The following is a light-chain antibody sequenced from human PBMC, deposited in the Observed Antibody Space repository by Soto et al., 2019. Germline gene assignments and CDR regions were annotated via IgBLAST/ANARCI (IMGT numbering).Light chain of an antibody. Sequence: EIVLTQSPGTLSLSPGERATLSCRSSQSVSSSHLAWYQQKPGQAPRLLIYGASSRATGIPDRFSGSGSGTDFTLTISRLEPEDFAVYYCQQYGSSPEITFGGGTKVDIK. CDR3: QQYGSSPEIT. CDR1: QSVSSSH. V-gene: IGKV3-20*01. J-gene: IGKJ4*01. CDR2: GAS.